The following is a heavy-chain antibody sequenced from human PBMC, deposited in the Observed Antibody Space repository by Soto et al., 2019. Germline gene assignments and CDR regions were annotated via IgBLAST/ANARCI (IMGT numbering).Heavy chain of an antibody. CDR1: GFTFSGYW. J-gene: IGHJ6*02. D-gene: IGHD2-21*02. CDR2: IKHDGSVQ. Sequence: PGGSLRLSCEASGFTFSGYWMSWVRQAPGKGLGWVADIKHDGSVQYYADSVKGRFTISRDNAQNSVSLQMDSLRAEDTAVYYCAREETAWPLAYGLDVWGQGTTVTVSS. CDR3: AREETAWPLAYGLDV. V-gene: IGHV3-7*01.